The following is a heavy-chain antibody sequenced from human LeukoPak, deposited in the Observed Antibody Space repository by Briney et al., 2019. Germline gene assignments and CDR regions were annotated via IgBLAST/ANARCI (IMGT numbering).Heavy chain of an antibody. CDR2: ISSSGSTM. CDR1: GFTLSDYY. V-gene: IGHV3-11*01. D-gene: IGHD3-10*01. J-gene: IGHJ6*02. Sequence: GGSLRLSCVGSGFTLSDYYMSWIRQAPGKGLEWVSYISSSGSTMWYAGSVKGRFTISRDNAKNSLYLQMNRLSAEDTAVYYCARDPYYYGSGTYFNYYCYYGMDVWGQGTTVTVSS. CDR3: ARDPYYYGSGTYFNYYCYYGMDV.